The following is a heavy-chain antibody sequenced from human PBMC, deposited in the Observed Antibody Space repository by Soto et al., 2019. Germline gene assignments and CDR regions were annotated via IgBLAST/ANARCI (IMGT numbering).Heavy chain of an antibody. CDR3: ARSGDNYNRLDY. CDR1: GFTFSSYA. V-gene: IGHV3-30-3*01. D-gene: IGHD1-1*01. Sequence: GGSLRLSCAASGFTFSSYAMHWVRQAPGKGLEWVAVISYDGSNKYYADSVKGRFTISRDNSKNTLYLQMNSLRAEDTAVYYCARSGDNYNRLDYWGQGTPVTVSS. J-gene: IGHJ4*02. CDR2: ISYDGSNK.